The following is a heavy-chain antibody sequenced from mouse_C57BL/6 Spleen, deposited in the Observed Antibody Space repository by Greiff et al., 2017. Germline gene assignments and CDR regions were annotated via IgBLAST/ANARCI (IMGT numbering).Heavy chain of an antibody. CDR2: FDPNSGGT. CDR3: ARNYYGSSYFDY. D-gene: IGHD1-1*01. CDR1: GYTFTSYW. Sequence: QVQLQQPGAELVKPGASVKLSCKASGYTFTSYWMHWVKQRPGRGLEWIGRFDPNSGGTKYNEKFKSKATLTVDKPSSTAYMQLNSLTSEDSAVFYGARNYYGSSYFDYWGQGTTLTVSS. J-gene: IGHJ2*01. V-gene: IGHV1-72*01.